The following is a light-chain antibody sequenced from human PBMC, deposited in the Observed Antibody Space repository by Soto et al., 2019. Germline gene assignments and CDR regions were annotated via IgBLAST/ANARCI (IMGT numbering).Light chain of an antibody. CDR3: QQLNSYPPT. CDR1: QGISTY. J-gene: IGKJ4*01. V-gene: IGKV1-9*01. Sequence: IQLTQSPSSLSASVGDRVTITCRGSQGISTYLAWYQQKPGKAPKLLIYAASTLQSGVPSRFSGSGSGTVFTLTISSLQPEDFATYYCQQLNSYPPTFGGGTKVEIK. CDR2: AAS.